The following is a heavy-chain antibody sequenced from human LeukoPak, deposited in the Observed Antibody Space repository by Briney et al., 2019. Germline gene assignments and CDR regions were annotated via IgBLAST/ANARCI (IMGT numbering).Heavy chain of an antibody. V-gene: IGHV4-38-2*02. CDR3: AERDGYNYSPFDY. CDR1: GYSISSGYY. CDR2: IYHSGST. Sequence: PSETLSLTCTVSGYSISSGYYWGWIRQPPGKGLEWIGSIYHSGSTYYNPSLKSRVTISVDTSKNQFSLKLSSVTAADTAVYYCAERDGYNYSPFDYWGQGTLVTVSS. D-gene: IGHD5-24*01. J-gene: IGHJ4*02.